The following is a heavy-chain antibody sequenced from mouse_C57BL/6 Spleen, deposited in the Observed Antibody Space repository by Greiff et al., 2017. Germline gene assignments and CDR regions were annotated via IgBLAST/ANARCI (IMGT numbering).Heavy chain of an antibody. CDR2: IWSGGST. V-gene: IGHV2-2*01. Sequence: VQLQQSGPGLVQPSQSLSITCTVSGFSLTSYGVHWVRQSPGQGLEWLGVIWSGGSTDYNAAFISRLSLSKDNSKSPVFFKMNSLQAYDTAIYYCAGGVWFAYWGQGTLVTVSA. CDR1: GFSLTSYG. J-gene: IGHJ3*01. CDR3: AGGVWFAY.